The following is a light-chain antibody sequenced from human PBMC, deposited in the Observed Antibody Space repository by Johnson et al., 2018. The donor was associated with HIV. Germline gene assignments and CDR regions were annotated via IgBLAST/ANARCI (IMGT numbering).Light chain of an antibody. CDR2: DNN. Sequence: QSILTQPPSVSAAPGQKVTISCSGSSSNIGNNYVSWYQQLPGTAPKLLIYDNNKRPSGIPDRFSGSKSGTSATLGITGLQTGYEADYYCGTWDSSLSAGGVFGTGTKGTVL. CDR1: SSNIGNNY. CDR3: GTWDSSLSAGGV. J-gene: IGLJ1*01. V-gene: IGLV1-51*01.